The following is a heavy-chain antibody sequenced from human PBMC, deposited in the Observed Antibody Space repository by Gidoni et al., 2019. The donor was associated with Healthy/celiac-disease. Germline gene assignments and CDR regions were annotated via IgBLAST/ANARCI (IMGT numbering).Heavy chain of an antibody. J-gene: IGHJ3*02. Sequence: EVQLVESGGGLVKPGGSLRLSCAASGFTFSSYSMNWVRQAPGKGLEWVSSISSSSSYIYYADSVKGRFTISRDNAKNSLYLQMNSLRAEDTAVYYCARDSNYDFWSGYPAHDAFDIWGQGTMVTVSS. CDR3: ARDSNYDFWSGYPAHDAFDI. CDR1: GFTFSSYS. CDR2: ISSSSSYI. V-gene: IGHV3-21*01. D-gene: IGHD3-3*01.